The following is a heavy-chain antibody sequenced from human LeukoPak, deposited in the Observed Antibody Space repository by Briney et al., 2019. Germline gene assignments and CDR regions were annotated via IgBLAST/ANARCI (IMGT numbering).Heavy chain of an antibody. Sequence: PSGTLSLTCTVSGASISNSNWWSWVRQPPGKGLEWIGEIFHGGSANYNPSLKSRVTISVDTSKNQFSLKLSSVTAADTAVYYCARDRNPLWGQGTLVTVSS. CDR3: ARDRNPL. D-gene: IGHD1-14*01. CDR1: GASISNSNW. CDR2: IFHGGSA. V-gene: IGHV4-4*02. J-gene: IGHJ4*02.